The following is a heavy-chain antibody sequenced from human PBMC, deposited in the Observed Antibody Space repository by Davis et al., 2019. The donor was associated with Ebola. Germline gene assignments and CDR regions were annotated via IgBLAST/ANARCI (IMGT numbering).Heavy chain of an antibody. CDR3: ASPAGTTEHWFDY. V-gene: IGHV1-46*01. CDR1: GYTFTNFY. J-gene: IGHJ4*02. D-gene: IGHD1-1*01. CDR2: INHSGDTP. Sequence: ASVQVSCKASGYTFTNFYVHWVRQAPGQGLEWMGIINHSGDTPRYAHKFQGRVTMTRDTSTSTVYMEVNSLRSEDTAVYYCASPAGTTEHWFDYWGQGTLVTVSS.